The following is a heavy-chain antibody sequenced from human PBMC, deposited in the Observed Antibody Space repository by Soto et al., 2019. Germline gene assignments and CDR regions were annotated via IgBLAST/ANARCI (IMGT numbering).Heavy chain of an antibody. CDR1: GFTFSSYG. Sequence: QVQLVESGGGVVQPGRSLRLSCAASGFTFSSYGMHWVRQAPGKGLEWVAVIWYDGSNKYYADSVKGRFTISRDNSKNTLYLQMNSRRAEGTAVYYWARDYFYGSGTGMDVWGQGTTVTVSS. J-gene: IGHJ6*02. D-gene: IGHD3-10*01. CDR2: IWYDGSNK. CDR3: ARDYFYGSGTGMDV. V-gene: IGHV3-33*01.